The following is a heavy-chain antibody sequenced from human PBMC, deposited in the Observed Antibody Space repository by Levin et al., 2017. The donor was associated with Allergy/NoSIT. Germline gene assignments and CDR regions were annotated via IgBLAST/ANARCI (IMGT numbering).Heavy chain of an antibody. Sequence: GGSLRLSCVVSGFTFRNYWMSWVRQAPGKGLEWVANIKYNGSEKYYADSVEGRFTISRDNAKNSVYLQMNSLRVEDTAVYYCTRDRGGSDWGQGTLVAVSS. CDR3: TRDRGGSD. CDR2: IKYNGSEK. V-gene: IGHV3-7*01. CDR1: GFTFRNYW. J-gene: IGHJ4*02.